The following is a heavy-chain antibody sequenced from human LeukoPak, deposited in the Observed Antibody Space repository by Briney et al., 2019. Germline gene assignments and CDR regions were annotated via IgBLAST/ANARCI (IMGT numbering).Heavy chain of an antibody. V-gene: IGHV3-11*01. J-gene: IGHJ1*01. CDR2: ISSSGSTI. Sequence: GGSLRLSCAASGFTFSDYYMSWIRQAPGRGLEWVSYISSSGSTIYYADSVKGRFTISRDNAKNSLYLQMNSLRAEDTAVYYCARVLGSSWYSYFQHWARAPWSPSPQ. D-gene: IGHD6-13*01. CDR3: ARVLGSSWYSYFQH. CDR1: GFTFSDYY.